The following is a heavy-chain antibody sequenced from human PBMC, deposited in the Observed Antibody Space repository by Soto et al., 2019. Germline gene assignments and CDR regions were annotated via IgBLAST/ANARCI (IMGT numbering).Heavy chain of an antibody. CDR2: MYYNGSP. CDR3: AGRRDWLFFDF. D-gene: IGHD3-9*01. CDR1: GASTRGYY. V-gene: IGHV4-59*01. J-gene: IGHJ4*02. Sequence: SXETLSLTCTVSGASTRGYYWSWIRQSPGKGLEWIGYMYYNGSPSYNPSLKSRVTISIDTSKNQFFLKLNSVTAADTAVYYCAGRRDWLFFDFWGQGALVTVSS.